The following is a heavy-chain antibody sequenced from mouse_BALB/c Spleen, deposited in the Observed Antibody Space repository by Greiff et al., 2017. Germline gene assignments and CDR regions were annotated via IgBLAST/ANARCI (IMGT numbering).Heavy chain of an antibody. J-gene: IGHJ3*01. CDR3: TRFSYGYPFAY. CDR2: IRLKSNNYAT. Sequence: EVQRVESGGGLVQPGGSMKLSCVASGFTFSNYWMNWVRQSPEKGLEWVAEIRLKSNNYATHYAESVKGRFTISRDDSKSSVYLQMNNLRAEDTGIYYCTRFSYGYPFAYWGQGTLVTVSA. V-gene: IGHV6-6*02. D-gene: IGHD1-2*01. CDR1: GFTFSNYW.